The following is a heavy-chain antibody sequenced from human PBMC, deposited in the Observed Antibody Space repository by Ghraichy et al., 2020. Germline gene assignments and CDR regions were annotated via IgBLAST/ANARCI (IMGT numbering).Heavy chain of an antibody. CDR1: GYTFTGYY. J-gene: IGHJ3*02. CDR3: ARDWQPILVMTTTPDAFDI. CDR2: INPNSGDT. Sequence: ASVKVSCKASGYTFTGYYIHLVRQSPGQGLEYMGWINPNSGDTKYAHKFQGRVTMTRDTSISTAYMDLSRLTSEDTAVYFCARDWQPILVMTTTPDAFDIWGQGTIVTVSS. V-gene: IGHV1-2*02. D-gene: IGHD2-21*02.